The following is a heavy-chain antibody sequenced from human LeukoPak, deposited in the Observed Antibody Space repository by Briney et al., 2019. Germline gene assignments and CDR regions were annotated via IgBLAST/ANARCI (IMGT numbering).Heavy chain of an antibody. CDR1: GFSFDDYG. D-gene: IGHD4-11*01. Sequence: GGSLRLSCAASGFSFDDYGMIWVRQAPGKGLEWVSAINWNGDSIGYADPVKGRFTISRDNAKNTPYLQMNNLRTEDTAVYYCATLNWGKVTNPFDYWGHGTLVTVSS. V-gene: IGHV3-20*04. CDR2: INWNGDSI. J-gene: IGHJ4*01. CDR3: ATLNWGKVTNPFDY.